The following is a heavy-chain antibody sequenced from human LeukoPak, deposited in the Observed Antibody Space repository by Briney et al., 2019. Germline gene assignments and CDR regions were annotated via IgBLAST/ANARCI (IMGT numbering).Heavy chain of an antibody. CDR2: IYPSGSS. J-gene: IGHJ4*02. CDR3: ARRGPNYDSYYFDS. CDR1: GGSIGGYF. V-gene: IGHV4-4*09. Sequence: PSETLSLTCTVSGGSIGGYFWNWIRQPPGKGLEWIGYIYPSGSSSYNPSLKSRVTITEDTSQNQVSLELSSVTAADTALYYCARRGPNYDSYYFDSWGQGSLVTDSS. D-gene: IGHD3-22*01.